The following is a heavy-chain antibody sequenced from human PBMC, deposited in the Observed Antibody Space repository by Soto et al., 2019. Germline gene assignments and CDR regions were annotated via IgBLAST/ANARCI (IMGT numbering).Heavy chain of an antibody. CDR1: GFTFSSYG. J-gene: IGHJ2*01. CDR2: ISYDGSNK. Sequence: QVQLVESGGGVVQPGRSLRLSCAASGFTFSSYGMHWVRQAPGKGLEWVAVISYDGSNKYYADSVKGRFTISRDNSKKTLYLQMNSLGAEDTAVYYFAKEWATGSAYWYFDLWGRGTLVTVSS. V-gene: IGHV3-30*18. D-gene: IGHD3-10*01. CDR3: AKEWATGSAYWYFDL.